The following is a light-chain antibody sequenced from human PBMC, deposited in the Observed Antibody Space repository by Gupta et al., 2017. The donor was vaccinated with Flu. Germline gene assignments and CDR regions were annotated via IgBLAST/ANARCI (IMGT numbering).Light chain of an antibody. Sequence: DVVITQSPLSLPVTLGQPASISCRSSQSLVSSDGNTYLNWFQQRPGQSPRRLIYKVSNRDSGVPDRFSGSGSGTDFTLKISRVEADDVGVYYCMQHTHWPRTFGQGTKVEIK. J-gene: IGKJ1*01. CDR1: QSLVSSDGNTY. V-gene: IGKV2-30*01. CDR2: KVS. CDR3: MQHTHWPRT.